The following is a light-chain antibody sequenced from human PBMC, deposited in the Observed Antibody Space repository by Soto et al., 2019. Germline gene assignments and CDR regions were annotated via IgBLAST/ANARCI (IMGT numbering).Light chain of an antibody. CDR2: LGS. V-gene: IGKV2-28*01. Sequence: DSVMTQSPISLPVTPGEPASISCRSSQSLLHSNGYNYLDWYLQKPGQSPQLLIYLGSNRSSGVPDRFSGSGSGTDFTLKISRVEAEDVGVYYCMQALQTPWTFGQGTKVDIK. CDR3: MQALQTPWT. J-gene: IGKJ1*01. CDR1: QSLLHSNGYNY.